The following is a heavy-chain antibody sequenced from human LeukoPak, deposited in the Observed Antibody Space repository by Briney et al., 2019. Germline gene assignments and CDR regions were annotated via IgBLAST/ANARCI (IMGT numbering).Heavy chain of an antibody. CDR3: ARDALRGYSYGLTIDY. J-gene: IGHJ4*02. CDR1: GGTFSSYA. Sequence: SVKLSCKASGGTFSSYATSWVRQAPGQGLEWMGGLIPMFGTANYAQKFQGRVTITADESTSTAYMELSSLRSEDTAVYYCARDALRGYSYGLTIDYWGQGTLVTVSS. V-gene: IGHV1-69*01. CDR2: LIPMFGTA. D-gene: IGHD5-18*01.